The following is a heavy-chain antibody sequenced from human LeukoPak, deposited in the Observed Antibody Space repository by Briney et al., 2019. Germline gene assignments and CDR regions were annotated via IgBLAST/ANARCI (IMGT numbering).Heavy chain of an antibody. V-gene: IGHV3-48*04. Sequence: GGPLRLSCAASGFTFDDYAMHWVRQAPGKGLEWVSYISSSSSTIYYADSVKGRFTISRDNAKNSLYLQMNSLRAEDTAVYYCARDRYYDSSGYHAFDIWGQGTMVTVSS. D-gene: IGHD3-22*01. CDR1: GFTFDDYA. J-gene: IGHJ3*02. CDR2: ISSSSSTI. CDR3: ARDRYYDSSGYHAFDI.